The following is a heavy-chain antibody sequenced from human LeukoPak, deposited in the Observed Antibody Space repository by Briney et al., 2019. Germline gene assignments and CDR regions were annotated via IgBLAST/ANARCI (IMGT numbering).Heavy chain of an antibody. CDR2: IYYSGST. J-gene: IGHJ4*02. CDR3: ARANYDSSGYYYAN. Sequence: SETLSLTCTVSGGSISSYYWSWIRQPPGKGLEWIGHIYYSGSTNYNPSLKSRVTISVDTSKNQFSLKLSSVTAADTAVYYCARANYDSSGYYYANWGQGTLVTVSS. CDR1: GGSISSYY. V-gene: IGHV4-59*01. D-gene: IGHD3-22*01.